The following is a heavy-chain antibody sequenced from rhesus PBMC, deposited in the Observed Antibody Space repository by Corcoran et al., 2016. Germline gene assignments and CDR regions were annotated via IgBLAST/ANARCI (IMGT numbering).Heavy chain of an antibody. V-gene: IGHV4-147*01. CDR2: SYGGSGST. Sequence: QVQLQESGPGVVKPSETLSLTCAVSGGSISSYWWGWIRQPPGKGLEWIGQSYGGSGSTSINPSLKRRVPISSDTSKNQFSLKLSSVTAADTAVYYCAKVYYYSGSYYWEYWGQGVLVTVSS. D-gene: IGHD3-16*01. CDR3: AKVYYYSGSYYWEY. J-gene: IGHJ4*01. CDR1: GGSISSYW.